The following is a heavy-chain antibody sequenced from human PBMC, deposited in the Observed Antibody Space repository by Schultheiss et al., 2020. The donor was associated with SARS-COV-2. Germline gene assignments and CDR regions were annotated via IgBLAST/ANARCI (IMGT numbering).Heavy chain of an antibody. D-gene: IGHD2-15*01. V-gene: IGHV1-69*13. CDR1: GGTFSSYA. Sequence: SVKVSCKASGGTFSSYAISWVRQAPGQGLEWMGGIIPIFGTANYAQKFQGRVTITADESTSTAYMELSSLRSDDTALYYCAKESSPEWGSMDVWGQGTTVTVSS. CDR2: IIPIFGTA. CDR3: AKESSPEWGSMDV. J-gene: IGHJ6*02.